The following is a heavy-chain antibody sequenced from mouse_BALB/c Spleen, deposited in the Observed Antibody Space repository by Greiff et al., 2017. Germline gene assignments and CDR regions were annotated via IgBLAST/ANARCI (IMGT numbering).Heavy chain of an antibody. Sequence: QVQLQQPGAELVRPGASVKLSCKASGYTFTSYWINWVKQRPGQGLEWIGNIYPSDSYTNYNQKFKDKATLTVDKSSSTAYMQLSRLTSEDSAVYFCARGLYGSSYFDYWGQGTTLTVSS. J-gene: IGHJ2*01. V-gene: IGHV1-69*02. CDR2: IYPSDSYT. D-gene: IGHD1-1*01. CDR1: GYTFTSYW. CDR3: ARGLYGSSYFDY.